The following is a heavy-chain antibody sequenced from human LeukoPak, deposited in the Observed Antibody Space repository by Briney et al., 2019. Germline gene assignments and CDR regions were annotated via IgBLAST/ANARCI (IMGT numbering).Heavy chain of an antibody. D-gene: IGHD2-21*02. J-gene: IGHJ5*02. CDR1: GFTFSDYY. Sequence: GGSLRLSCAASGFTFSDYYMSWIRQAPGKGLEWVSYISSSSSYTNYADSVKGRFTISRDNAKNSLYLQMNSLRAEDTAVYYCARDISAYCGGDCYPNRFDPWGQGTLVTVSS. CDR2: ISSSSSYT. V-gene: IGHV3-11*06. CDR3: ARDISAYCGGDCYPNRFDP.